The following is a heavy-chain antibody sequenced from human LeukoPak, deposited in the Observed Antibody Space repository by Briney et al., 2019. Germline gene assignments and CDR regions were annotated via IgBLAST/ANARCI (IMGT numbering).Heavy chain of an antibody. CDR1: GFTFSSYW. CDR2: IKQDGSER. V-gene: IGHV3-7*03. CDR3: ATGAGCGY. J-gene: IGHJ4*02. Sequence: GGSLRLSCAASGFTFSSYWMTWVRQAPGKGLEWVANIKQDGSERNYVDSVKGRFTISRDNAKNSLYLQMSTLRDEDTAVYYCATGAGCGYWGQGTLVTVSS. D-gene: IGHD6-19*01.